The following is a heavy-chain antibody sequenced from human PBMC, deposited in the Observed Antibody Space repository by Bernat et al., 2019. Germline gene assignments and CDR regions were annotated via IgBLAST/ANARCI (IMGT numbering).Heavy chain of an antibody. D-gene: IGHD2-15*01. Sequence: QVQLMESGGGVVQPGRSLRLSCAASGFTFSSYGMHWVRQAPGEGLEWVAVIWYDATNKYYAESVKGRFTISRDNSKSTLYLQVNSLRAEDTAVYYCARDKGYCSGVGCYSFGALDIWGQGTMVTVSS. V-gene: IGHV3-33*01. CDR1: GFTFSSYG. J-gene: IGHJ3*02. CDR3: ARDKGYCSGVGCYSFGALDI. CDR2: IWYDATNK.